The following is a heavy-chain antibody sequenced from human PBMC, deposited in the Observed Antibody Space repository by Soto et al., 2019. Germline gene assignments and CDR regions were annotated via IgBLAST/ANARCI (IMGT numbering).Heavy chain of an antibody. D-gene: IGHD3-22*01. V-gene: IGHV4-34*01. J-gene: IGHJ4*02. Sequence: SETLSLTCAVYGGSFSGYYWSWIRQPPGKGLEWIGEINHSGSTNYNPSLKSRVTISVDTSKNQFSLKLNSVTAADTAVYYCARYYYDTSGYYYDYWGQGSLVTVSS. CDR1: GGSFSGYY. CDR2: INHSGST. CDR3: ARYYYDTSGYYYDY.